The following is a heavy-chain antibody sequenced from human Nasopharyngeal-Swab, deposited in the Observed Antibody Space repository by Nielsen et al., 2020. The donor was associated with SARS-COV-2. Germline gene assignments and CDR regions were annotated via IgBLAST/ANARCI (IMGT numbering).Heavy chain of an antibody. CDR2: IYYSGST. Sequence: SETLSLTCTVSGGSISSGSYYWSWIRQSPGKGLEWIGYIYYSGSTNYNPSLKSRVTISVDTSKNQFSLKLSSVTAADTAVYYCARESSGWFDFDYWGQGTLVTVSS. CDR1: GGSISSGSYY. D-gene: IGHD6-19*01. V-gene: IGHV4-61*01. CDR3: ARESSGWFDFDY. J-gene: IGHJ4*02.